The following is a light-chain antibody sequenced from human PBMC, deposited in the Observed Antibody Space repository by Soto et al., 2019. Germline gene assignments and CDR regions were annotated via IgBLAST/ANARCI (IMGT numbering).Light chain of an antibody. V-gene: IGLV1-47*02. J-gene: IGLJ3*02. CDR3: AVWEGSLRGWV. CDR1: FSNIGSNY. CDR2: TND. Sequence: QAVVTQPPSASGTPGQRVTISCSGRFSNIGSNYVYWYQQLPGTAPKLLIFTNDQRTSGVPGRFSGSKSGTSASLAISGPRAEDEADYYCAVWEGSLRGWVFGGGTKLTVL.